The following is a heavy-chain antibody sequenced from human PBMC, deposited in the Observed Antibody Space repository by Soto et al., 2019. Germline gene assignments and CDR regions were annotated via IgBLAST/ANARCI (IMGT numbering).Heavy chain of an antibody. CDR1: GFTFSSYW. CDR3: ASLGGSSSCQYETDY. J-gene: IGHJ4*02. V-gene: IGHV3-74*01. CDR2: INSDGSST. D-gene: IGHD6-13*01. Sequence: EVQLVESGGGLVQPGGSLRLSCAASGFTFSSYWMHWVLQAPGKGLVCVSRINSDGSSTSYADSVKGRFTISRDNAKNTLYLQMNSLRAEDTAVYYCASLGGSSSCQYETDYWGQGTLVTVSS.